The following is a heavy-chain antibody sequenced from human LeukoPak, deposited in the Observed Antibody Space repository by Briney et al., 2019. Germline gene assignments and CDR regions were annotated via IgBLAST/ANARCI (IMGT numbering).Heavy chain of an antibody. D-gene: IGHD6-13*01. J-gene: IGHJ4*02. V-gene: IGHV4-39*01. CDR3: ARHRIAAAGRLDY. Sequence: KPSETLSLTCTVSGGSISSSSYYWGWIRQPPGKGLEWIGSIYYSGSTYYNPSLKSRVTISVDTSKNQFSLKLSSVTAADTAVYYCARHRIAAAGRLDYWGQGTLVTVSS. CDR1: GGSISSSSYY. CDR2: IYYSGST.